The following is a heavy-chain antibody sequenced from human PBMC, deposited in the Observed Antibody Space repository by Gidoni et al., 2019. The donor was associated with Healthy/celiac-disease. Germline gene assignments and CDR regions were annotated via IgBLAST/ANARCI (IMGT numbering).Heavy chain of an antibody. Sequence: QVQLQESGPGLVKPSETLSVTCPVSGGPISRYYWSWIRQPTGKGLEWSGYIYYSGSTNDNPSLKCLVTIAVDTSKNQFSLKLSSVTAADTTVYYCAIYSYYDSSGYKNWFDPWGQGTLVTVSS. V-gene: IGHV4-59*01. D-gene: IGHD3-22*01. CDR1: GGPISRYY. CDR2: IYYSGST. J-gene: IGHJ5*02. CDR3: AIYSYYDSSGYKNWFDP.